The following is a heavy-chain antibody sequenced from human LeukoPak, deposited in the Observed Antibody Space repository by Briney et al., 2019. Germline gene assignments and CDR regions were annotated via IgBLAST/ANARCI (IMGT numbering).Heavy chain of an antibody. V-gene: IGHV1-2*02. J-gene: IGHJ4*02. D-gene: IGHD2-8*02. CDR3: ARQITGYFDS. CDR1: GYTFSGYY. CDR2: INPNNSDT. Sequence: ASVKVSFKASGYTFSGYYMHWVRQAPGQGLEWMGWINPNNSDTNYAQNFQGRVSMTRDTSISTAYMELSRLRSDDTAVYYCARQITGYFDSWGQGTLVNVSS.